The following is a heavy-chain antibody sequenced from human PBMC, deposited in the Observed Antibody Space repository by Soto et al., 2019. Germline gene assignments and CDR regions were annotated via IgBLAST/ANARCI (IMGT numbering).Heavy chain of an antibody. CDR1: GGSFSAHY. CDR3: ARESRRYYYADY. D-gene: IGHD3-10*01. CDR2: IDHTGSI. Sequence: AVHGGSFSAHYWTWVRQSPGKGLEWIGEIDHTGSINYSPSLKGRVTISVDTSEKHFSLKLRSVTAADTAVYYCARESRRYYYADYWGQGTLVTVSS. V-gene: IGHV4-34*01. J-gene: IGHJ4*02.